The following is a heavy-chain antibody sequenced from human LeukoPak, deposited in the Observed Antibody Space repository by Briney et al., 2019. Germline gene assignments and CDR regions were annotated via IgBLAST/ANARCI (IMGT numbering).Heavy chain of an antibody. D-gene: IGHD6-13*01. CDR2: IYSGGST. J-gene: IGHJ4*02. CDR1: GFTVSSNY. V-gene: IGHV3-53*01. CDR3: ARPGPKRHSSSWWLFDY. Sequence: GGSLRLSCAASGFTVSSNYMSWVRQAPGKGLEWVSVIYSGGSTYYADSVKGRFTISRDNSKNTLYLQMNSLRAEDTAVYYCARPGPKRHSSSWWLFDYWGQGTLVTVSS.